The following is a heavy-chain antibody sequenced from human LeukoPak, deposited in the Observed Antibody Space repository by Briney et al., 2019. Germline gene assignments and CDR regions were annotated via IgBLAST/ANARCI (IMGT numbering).Heavy chain of an antibody. J-gene: IGHJ4*02. D-gene: IGHD6-13*01. V-gene: IGHV4-39*01. CDR1: GGSISSSSYY. CDR3: AGHSSSLFDY. Sequence: PSETLSLTCTVSGGSISSSSYYWGWIRQPPGKGLEWIGSIYYSGSTYYNPSLKSRVTISVDTSKNQFSLKLSSVTAADTAVYYCAGHSSSLFDYWGQGTLVTVSS. CDR2: IYYSGST.